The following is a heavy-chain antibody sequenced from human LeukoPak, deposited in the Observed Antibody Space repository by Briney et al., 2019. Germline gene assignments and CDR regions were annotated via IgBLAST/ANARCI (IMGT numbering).Heavy chain of an antibody. CDR1: GGSISSYY. CDR3: ARDYGGLDY. V-gene: IGHV4-59*01. J-gene: IGHJ4*02. CDR2: IYYSGGT. Sequence: SETLSLTCTVSGGSISSYYWSWIRQPPGKGLEWIGYIYYSGGTNYNPSLKSRVTISVDTSKNQFSLKLSSVTAADTAVYYCARDYGGLDYWGQGTLVTVSS. D-gene: IGHD4-23*01.